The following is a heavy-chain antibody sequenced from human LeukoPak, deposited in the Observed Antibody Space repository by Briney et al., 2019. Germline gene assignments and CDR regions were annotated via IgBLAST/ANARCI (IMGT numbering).Heavy chain of an antibody. D-gene: IGHD3-9*01. V-gene: IGHV3-23*01. Sequence: GGSLRLSCAVSGFRFSSYAMSWVRQAPGKGLEWVSAISGSGGSTYYADSVKGRFTISRDYSKNTLYLQMNSLRAEDTAVYYCAKDLGRYFDWSPGFDYWGQGTLVTVSS. CDR3: AKDLGRYFDWSPGFDY. J-gene: IGHJ4*02. CDR1: GFRFSSYA. CDR2: ISGSGGST.